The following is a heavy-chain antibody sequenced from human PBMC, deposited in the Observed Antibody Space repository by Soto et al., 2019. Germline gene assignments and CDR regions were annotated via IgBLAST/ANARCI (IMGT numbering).Heavy chain of an antibody. V-gene: IGHV3-11*01. J-gene: IGHJ4*02. CDR1: GFTFSDYY. CDR2: ISSSGSTI. Sequence: QVQLVESGGGLVKPGGSLRLSCAASGFTFSDYYMSWIRQAPGKGLKWVSYISSSGSTIYYADSVKGRFTISRDNAKNSLYLQMNSLRAEDTAVYYCARDPSCSSTSCYAGPYYFDYWGQGTLVTVSS. D-gene: IGHD2-2*01. CDR3: ARDPSCSSTSCYAGPYYFDY.